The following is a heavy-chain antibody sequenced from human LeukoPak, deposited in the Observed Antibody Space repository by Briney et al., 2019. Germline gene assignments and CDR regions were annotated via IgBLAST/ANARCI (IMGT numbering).Heavy chain of an antibody. CDR2: IFSGGGT. V-gene: IGHV3-66*01. CDR1: GLTVSNNY. CDR3: ARDPGAAAGNLWS. Sequence: GGSLRLSCVVSGLTVSNNYMAWVRQAPGKGLEWVSLIFSGGGTYYADSVKGRFTISRDSSKNTLYLQMNSLRAEDTALYYCARDPGAAAGNLWSWGQGTLVTVSS. D-gene: IGHD6-25*01. J-gene: IGHJ5*02.